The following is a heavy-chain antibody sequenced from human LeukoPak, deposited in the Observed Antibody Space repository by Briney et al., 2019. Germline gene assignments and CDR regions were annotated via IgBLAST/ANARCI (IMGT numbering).Heavy chain of an antibody. CDR3: ARGNPYYYDSSGYFFDP. V-gene: IGHV4-61*01. D-gene: IGHD3-22*01. CDR1: GGSISSSSYY. J-gene: IGHJ5*02. Sequence: PSETLSLTCTVSGGSISSSSYYWSWIRQPPGKGLEWIGYIYYSGSTNYNPSLKSRVTISVDTSKNQFSLKLSSVTAADTAVYYCARGNPYYYDSSGYFFDPWGQGTLVTVSS. CDR2: IYYSGST.